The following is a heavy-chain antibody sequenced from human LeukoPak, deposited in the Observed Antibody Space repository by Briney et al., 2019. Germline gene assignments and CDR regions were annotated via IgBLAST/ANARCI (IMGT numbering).Heavy chain of an antibody. CDR2: IDSSSRYI. CDR1: GXTFSSYN. Sequence: GGSLSLSCAASGXTFSSYNMDWVRQAPGKGLEWVSFIDSSSRYIYQADSVKGRFTISRDNAKSSVFLQMNRLRAEDTAVYYCARVGGHCTSTSCPPPDYWGQGTLVTVSS. V-gene: IGHV3-21*01. CDR3: ARVGGHCTSTSCPPPDY. D-gene: IGHD2-2*01. J-gene: IGHJ4*02.